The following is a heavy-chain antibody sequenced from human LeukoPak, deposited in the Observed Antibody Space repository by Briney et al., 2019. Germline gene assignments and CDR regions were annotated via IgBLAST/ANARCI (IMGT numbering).Heavy chain of an antibody. Sequence: ASVKVSCKASGGTFTSYAISWVRQAPGQGLEWMGGIIPVFGSANYAQKFQGRVTITADESTSTAYMELSSLRSEDTAVYYCARVGLRRGSGYYAMDVWGQGTTVTASS. CDR2: IIPVFGSA. CDR1: GGTFTSYA. CDR3: ARVGLRRGSGYYAMDV. V-gene: IGHV1-69*13. D-gene: IGHD3-10*01. J-gene: IGHJ6*02.